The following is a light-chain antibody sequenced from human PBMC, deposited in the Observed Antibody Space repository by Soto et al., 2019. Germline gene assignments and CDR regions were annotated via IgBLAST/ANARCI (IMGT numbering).Light chain of an antibody. CDR2: KAS. CDR1: QSISSW. Sequence: DIHLTQSPSTLSASVGDRVTITCRASQSISSWLAWYQQKPGKAPKLLIYKASTLESGVPSRFSGSGSGTEFTLTFSRLQPDDFATYYCQHWVDYMWTFGQGTKWKSN. J-gene: IGKJ1*01. V-gene: IGKV1-5*03. CDR3: QHWVDYMWT.